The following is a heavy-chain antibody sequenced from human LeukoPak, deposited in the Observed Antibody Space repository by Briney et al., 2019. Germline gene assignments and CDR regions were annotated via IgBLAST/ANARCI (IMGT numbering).Heavy chain of an antibody. V-gene: IGHV1-46*01. CDR1: GYTFTSYY. D-gene: IGHD6-13*01. CDR2: INPSGGST. CDR3: ARSTYSSSWKDY. Sequence: ASVKVCCKAAGYTFTSYYLHWVRQAPGQGLEWMGIINPSGGSTSYAQKFQGRVTMTRDTSTSTVYMELSSLRSEDTAVYYCARSTYSSSWKDYWGQGTLVTVSS. J-gene: IGHJ4*02.